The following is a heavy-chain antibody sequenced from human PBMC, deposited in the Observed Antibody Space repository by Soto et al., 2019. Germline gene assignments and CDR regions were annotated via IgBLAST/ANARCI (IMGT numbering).Heavy chain of an antibody. CDR1: GYTFTSYD. CDR3: ARGDGYSSSWPQIYYHYYYMDV. V-gene: IGHV1-8*01. CDR2: MNPNSGNT. D-gene: IGHD6-13*01. J-gene: IGHJ6*03. Sequence: GASVKVSCKASGYTFTSYDINWVRQATGQGLEWMGWMNPNSGNTGYAQKFQGRVTMTRNTSISTAYMELSSLRSEDTAVYYCARGDGYSSSWPQIYYHYYYMDVWGKGPTVTVSS.